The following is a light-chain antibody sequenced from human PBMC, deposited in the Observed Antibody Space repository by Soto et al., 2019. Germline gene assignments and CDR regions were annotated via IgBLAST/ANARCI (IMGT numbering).Light chain of an antibody. J-gene: IGKJ1*01. Sequence: EIEMTQSPATLSLAPVEIVKLSFRASESVSTNLAWYQQKAGQAPRLLIYGASTRATGIPARFSGSGSGTEFTLTISGLQSEDFAVYYCQQYSIWRTCGQGTKVDI. V-gene: IGKV3-15*01. CDR1: ESVSTN. CDR3: QQYSIWRT. CDR2: GAS.